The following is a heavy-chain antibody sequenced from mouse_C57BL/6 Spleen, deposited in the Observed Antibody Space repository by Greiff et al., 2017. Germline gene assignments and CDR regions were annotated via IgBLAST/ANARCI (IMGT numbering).Heavy chain of an antibody. D-gene: IGHD1-1*01. Sequence: VHVKQSGPELVKPGASVKISCKASGYSFTDYNMNWVKQSNGKSLEWIGVINPNYGTTSYNQKFKGKATLTVDQSSSTAYMQLNSLTSEDSAVXYCARRGSSYWYFEVTGTRTTVTVSS. CDR3: ARRGSSYWYFEV. CDR1: GYSFTDYN. V-gene: IGHV1-39*01. J-gene: IGHJ1*03. CDR2: INPNYGTT.